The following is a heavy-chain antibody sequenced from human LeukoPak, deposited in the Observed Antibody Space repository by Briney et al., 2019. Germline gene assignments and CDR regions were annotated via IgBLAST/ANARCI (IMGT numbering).Heavy chain of an antibody. CDR2: ISSSGSYI. CDR1: GFTFSYYS. V-gene: IGHV3-21*04. J-gene: IGHJ5*02. Sequence: GGSLRLSCAVSGFTFSYYSMNWVRQAPGKGLEWVSSISSSGSYIYYADSVKGRFTISRDNAKNSLYLQMNSLRAEDTAFYYCARAPDGTRYRNWFDPWGQGTLVTVSS. CDR3: ARAPDGTRYRNWFDP. D-gene: IGHD1-1*01.